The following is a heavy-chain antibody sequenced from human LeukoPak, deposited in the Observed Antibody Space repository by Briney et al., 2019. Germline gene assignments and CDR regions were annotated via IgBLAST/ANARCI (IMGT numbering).Heavy chain of an antibody. V-gene: IGHV4-34*01. Sequence: SETLSLTCAVYGGSFSGYYWSWIRQPPGKGLEWIGEIYHSGSTNYNPSLKSRVTISVDKSKNQFSLKLSSVTAADTAVYYCASPGYSSGGGYWGQGTLVTVSS. CDR3: ASPGYSSGGGY. CDR1: GGSFSGYY. CDR2: IYHSGST. J-gene: IGHJ4*02. D-gene: IGHD6-19*01.